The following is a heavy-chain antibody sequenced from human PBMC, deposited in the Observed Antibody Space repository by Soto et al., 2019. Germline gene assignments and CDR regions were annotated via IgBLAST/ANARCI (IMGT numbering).Heavy chain of an antibody. CDR3: ARESSSSCHDY. J-gene: IGHJ4*02. CDR1: GYMFTSCG. Sequence: GASAKSSCTAFGYMFTSCGISWLRQAPGQGLEWMGWISAYNGNTNYAQKLQGRVTMTTDTSTSTAYMELRSLRSDDTAVYYCARESSSSCHDYWGQGTLVTV. D-gene: IGHD6-13*01. V-gene: IGHV1-18*01. CDR2: ISAYNGNT.